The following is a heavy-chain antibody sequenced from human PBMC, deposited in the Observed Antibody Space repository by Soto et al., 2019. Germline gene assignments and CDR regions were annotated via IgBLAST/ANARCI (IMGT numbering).Heavy chain of an antibody. Sequence: EVQLLEYGGGLVQPGGSLRLSCAASGFTFSSYAMSWVRQAPGKGLEWVSAISGSGGSTYYADSVKGRFTISRDNFKNSLYLQMNSLRAEDKAVYYCAKPAYIYRPGGYFDYWGQGTLVTVSS. CDR1: GFTFSSYA. J-gene: IGHJ4*02. V-gene: IGHV3-23*01. CDR2: ISGSGGST. CDR3: AKPAYIYRPGGYFDY. D-gene: IGHD1-20*01.